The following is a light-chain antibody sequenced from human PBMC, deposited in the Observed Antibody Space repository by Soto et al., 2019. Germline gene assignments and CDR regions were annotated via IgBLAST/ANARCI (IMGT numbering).Light chain of an antibody. Sequence: QSVLTQPASVSGSPGQSITISCNGTSSDVGGYNYVPWYQQHPGKAPKLMIYDVSNRPSGVSNRFSGSKSGNTASLTISGLQAEDEADYYCSSYTSSSTPYVFGTGTKVTVL. CDR2: DVS. V-gene: IGLV2-14*01. CDR1: SSDVGGYNY. J-gene: IGLJ1*01. CDR3: SSYTSSSTPYV.